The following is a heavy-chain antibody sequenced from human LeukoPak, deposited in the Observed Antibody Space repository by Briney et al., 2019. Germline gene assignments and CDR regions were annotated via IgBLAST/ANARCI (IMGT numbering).Heavy chain of an antibody. CDR2: ISSRGSTI. CDR3: AELGITMIGGV. Sequence: GGSLRLSCAASGFTFSSYEMNWVRQAPGKGLEWVSYISSRGSTIHYADSAKGRFTLSRDNAKNSLYLQMNSLRAEDTAVYYCAELGITMIGGVWGKGTTVTISS. V-gene: IGHV3-48*03. D-gene: IGHD3-10*02. J-gene: IGHJ6*04. CDR1: GFTFSSYE.